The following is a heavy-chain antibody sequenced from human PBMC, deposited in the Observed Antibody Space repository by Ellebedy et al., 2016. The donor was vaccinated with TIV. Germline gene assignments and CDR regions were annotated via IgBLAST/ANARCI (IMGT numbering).Heavy chain of an antibody. CDR2: IYYSGST. CDR1: GGSISSSSYY. Sequence: SETLSLTXTVSGGSISSSSYYWGWIRQPPGKGLEWIGSIYYSGSTYYNPSLKSRVTISVDTSKNQFSLKLSSVTAADTAVYYCARTGFGYYDSSALVYWGQGTLVTVSS. V-gene: IGHV4-39*01. J-gene: IGHJ4*02. CDR3: ARTGFGYYDSSALVY. D-gene: IGHD3-22*01.